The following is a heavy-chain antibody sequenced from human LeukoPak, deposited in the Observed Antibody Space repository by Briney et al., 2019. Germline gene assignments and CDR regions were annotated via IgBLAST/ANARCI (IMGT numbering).Heavy chain of an antibody. D-gene: IGHD2-2*01. CDR3: ATTDCSSTSCHYYYYYYMDV. CDR1: GGSISSGDYY. CDR2: IYYSGST. V-gene: IGHV4-30-4*08. J-gene: IGHJ6*03. Sequence: SETLSLTCTVSGGSISSGDYYWSWIRQPPGKGLEWIGYIYYSGSTYYNPSLKSRVTISVDTSKNQFSLKLSSVTAADTAVYYCATTDCSSTSCHYYYYYYMDVWGKGTTVIVSS.